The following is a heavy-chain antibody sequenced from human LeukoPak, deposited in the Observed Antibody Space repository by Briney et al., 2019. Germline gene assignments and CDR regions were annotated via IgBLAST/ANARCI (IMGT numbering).Heavy chain of an antibody. CDR3: ARAPRRPTIAVAAFDY. Sequence: PSEALSLTCAVYGGSFSGYYWSWIRQPPGKGLEWIGEINHSGSTNYNPSLKSRVTISVDTSKNQFSLKLSSVTAADTAVYYCARAPRRPTIAVAAFDYWGQGTLVTVSS. J-gene: IGHJ4*02. CDR1: GGSFSGYY. D-gene: IGHD6-19*01. V-gene: IGHV4-34*01. CDR2: INHSGST.